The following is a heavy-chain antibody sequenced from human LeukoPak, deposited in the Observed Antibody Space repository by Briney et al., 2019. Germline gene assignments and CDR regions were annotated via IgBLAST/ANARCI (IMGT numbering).Heavy chain of an antibody. CDR3: ARDSYGGKLFDY. V-gene: IGHV4-4*08. CDR2: IYTSGST. J-gene: IGHJ4*02. D-gene: IGHD4-23*01. Sequence: SETLSLTCTVSGGSISSYYWSWIRQPPGKGLEWIGHIYTSGSTNYNPSLKSRVTISVDTSKNQFSLKLSSVTAADTAVYYCARDSYGGKLFDYWGQGTLVTVSS. CDR1: GGSISSYY.